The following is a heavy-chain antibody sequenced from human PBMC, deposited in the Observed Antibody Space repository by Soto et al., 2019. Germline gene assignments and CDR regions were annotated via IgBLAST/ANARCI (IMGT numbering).Heavy chain of an antibody. Sequence: PGGSLRLSCAASGFIFSDYYMSWIRQAPGRGLQWLSYISSSGRTIYYADSVKGRFTISRDNAKKSLYLQMSSLRAEDTAVYYCARLPPPSCSGGSCSPSWGQGTLVTVSS. CDR1: GFIFSDYY. CDR3: ARLPPPSCSGGSCSPS. V-gene: IGHV3-11*01. D-gene: IGHD2-15*01. J-gene: IGHJ5*02. CDR2: ISSSGRTI.